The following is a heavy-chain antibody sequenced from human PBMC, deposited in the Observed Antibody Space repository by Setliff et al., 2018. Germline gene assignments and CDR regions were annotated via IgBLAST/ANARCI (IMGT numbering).Heavy chain of an antibody. D-gene: IGHD2-21*02. V-gene: IGHV4-34*12. CDR3: ARDLGHGGDSDY. Sequence: PSETLSLTCAVYGGSFSGYYWSWIRQPPGKRLEWSGEIIHSGSTNYNPSLKSRVTISMDTSKTQFSLKVSSVTAADTAVYYCARDLGHGGDSDYWGQGILVTVSS. CDR2: IIHSGST. CDR1: GGSFSGYY. J-gene: IGHJ4*02.